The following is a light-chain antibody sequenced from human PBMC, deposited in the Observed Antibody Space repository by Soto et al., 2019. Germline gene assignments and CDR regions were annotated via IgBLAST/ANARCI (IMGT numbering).Light chain of an antibody. V-gene: IGLV2-14*01. CDR2: EVN. J-gene: IGLJ3*02. Sequence: QSVLTQPASVSGSLGQSITISCTGSSSDVGGYNYVSWYQQDPGKAPKLMIYEVNHRPSGVSNRFSGSKSGNTASLTISGLQAEDEADYYCSSFTSSSTQVLGGGTKLTVL. CDR3: SSFTSSSTQV. CDR1: SSDVGGYNY.